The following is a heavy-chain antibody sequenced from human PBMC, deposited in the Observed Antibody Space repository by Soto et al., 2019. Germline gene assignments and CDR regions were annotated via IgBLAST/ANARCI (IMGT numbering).Heavy chain of an antibody. V-gene: IGHV3-33*01. J-gene: IGHJ5*02. CDR3: ARSDSSGWYGP. CDR1: GFTFSSYG. Sequence: QVQLVESGGGVVQPGRSLRLSCAASGFTFSSYGMHWVRQAPGKGLEWVAVIWYDGSNKYYADSVKGRFTISRDNSKNTLYLQMSSLRAEDTAVYYCARSDSSGWYGPWGQGTLVTVSS. D-gene: IGHD6-19*01. CDR2: IWYDGSNK.